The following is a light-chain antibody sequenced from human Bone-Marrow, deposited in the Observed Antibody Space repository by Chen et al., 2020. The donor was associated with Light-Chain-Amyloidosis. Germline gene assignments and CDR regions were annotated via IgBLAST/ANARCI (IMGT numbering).Light chain of an antibody. V-gene: IGLV2-23*01. J-gene: IGLJ1*01. Sequence: QSALTQPASVSGSPGLSIXISCXGTSSDVGSYDPVSWYQQHPGKAPKLMIYDGSQRPSGVSNRFSGSKSGNTASLTISXLQAEDEADYYCCSYAGSSTYVFGTGTKVTVL. CDR3: CSYAGSSTYV. CDR2: DGS. CDR1: SSDVGSYDP.